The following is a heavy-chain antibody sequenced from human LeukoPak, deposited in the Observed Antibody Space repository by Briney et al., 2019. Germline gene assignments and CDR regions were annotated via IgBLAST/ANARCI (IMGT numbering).Heavy chain of an antibody. J-gene: IGHJ6*02. Sequence: SSETLSLTCAVYGGSFSGYYWSWIRQPPGKGLEWIGEINHSGSTNYNPSLKSRVTISVDTSKNQFSLKLGSVTAADTAVYYCASSTRYYYYYGMDVWGQGTTVTVSS. D-gene: IGHD2-2*01. CDR2: INHSGST. CDR1: GGSFSGYY. CDR3: ASSTRYYYYYGMDV. V-gene: IGHV4-34*01.